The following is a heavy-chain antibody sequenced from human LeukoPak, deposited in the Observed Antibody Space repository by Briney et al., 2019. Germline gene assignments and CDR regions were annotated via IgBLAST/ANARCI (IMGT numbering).Heavy chain of an antibody. CDR3: TRGRYYEPIDS. CDR1: GGSISTDY. CDR2: IYNSGSP. J-gene: IGHJ4*02. V-gene: IGHV4-59*01. D-gene: IGHD3-3*01. Sequence: SETLSLTCSVSGGSISTDYWSWIRQTPGKGLEEIGYIYNSGSPNYNPSLEGRVTMSIDTSKNHFSLKLSSVTAADTAVYYCTRGRYYEPIDSWGQGTLVTASS.